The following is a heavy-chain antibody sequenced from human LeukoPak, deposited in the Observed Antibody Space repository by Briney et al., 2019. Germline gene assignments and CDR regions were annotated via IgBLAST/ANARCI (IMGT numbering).Heavy chain of an antibody. CDR1: GSTFSNYA. CDR3: ARELLGVVGTNTVDV. J-gene: IGHJ6*02. D-gene: IGHD3-3*01. V-gene: IGHV3-23*01. Sequence: GGSLRLSCVASGSTFSNYAMSWVRQAPGMGLEWVSALSGSGTKTYYADSMKGRFTISRDNAKNSLCLQMNSLRAEDTAVYYCARELLGVVGTNTVDVWGQGTTVAVSS. CDR2: LSGSGTKT.